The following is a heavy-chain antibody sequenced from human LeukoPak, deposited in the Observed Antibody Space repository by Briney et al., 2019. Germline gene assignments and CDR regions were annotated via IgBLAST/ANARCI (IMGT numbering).Heavy chain of an antibody. D-gene: IGHD1-14*01. CDR1: GGSISSSSYY. V-gene: IGHV4-39*01. J-gene: IGHJ4*02. CDR2: IYYSGST. CDR3: ARQLPVHRNPYYFDY. Sequence: SETPSLTCTVSGGSISSSSYYWGWIRQPPGKGLEWIGSIYYSGSTYYNPSLKSRVTISVDTSKNQFSLKLSSVTAADTAVYYCARQLPVHRNPYYFDYWGQGTLVTVSS.